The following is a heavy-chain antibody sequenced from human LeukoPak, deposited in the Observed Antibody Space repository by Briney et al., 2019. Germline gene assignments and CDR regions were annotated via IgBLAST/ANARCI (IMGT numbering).Heavy chain of an antibody. CDR1: GFSFRTYA. Sequence: PGGSLRLSCAASGFSFRTYAMTWVRQAPGKGLEWVGSISGSGATTYNADTLKGRFTISRDNSENTLYLQMNSLRAEDTAVYYCVKESTSSGYYYAPDYWGQGTLVTVS. CDR2: ISGSGATT. CDR3: VKESTSSGYYYAPDY. J-gene: IGHJ4*02. D-gene: IGHD3-22*01. V-gene: IGHV3-23*01.